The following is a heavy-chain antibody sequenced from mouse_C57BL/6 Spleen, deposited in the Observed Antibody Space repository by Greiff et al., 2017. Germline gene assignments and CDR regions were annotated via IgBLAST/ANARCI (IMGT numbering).Heavy chain of an antibody. CDR1: GYTFTSYW. Sequence: QVQLQQPGAELVRPGSSVKLSCKASGYTFTSYWMHWVKQRPIQGLEWIGNIDPSDSETHYNQQFKDKATLTVDKSSSTAYMQLSSLTSEDSAVYYCARSGYYGSSSSFDYWGQGTTLTVSS. CDR3: ARSGYYGSSSSFDY. CDR2: IDPSDSET. J-gene: IGHJ2*01. V-gene: IGHV1-52*01. D-gene: IGHD1-1*01.